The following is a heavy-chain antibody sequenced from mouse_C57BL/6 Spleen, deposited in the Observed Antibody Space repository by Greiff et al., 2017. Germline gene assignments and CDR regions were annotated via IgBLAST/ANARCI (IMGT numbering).Heavy chain of an antibody. V-gene: IGHV1-75*01. D-gene: IGHD1-1*01. J-gene: IGHJ1*03. CDR1: GYTFTNYY. CDR3: ASPGASRRYWYFDV. Sequence: VQLQQSGPELVKPGASVKISCKASGYTFTNYYINWVKQRPGQGLEWIGWIFPGNGSTYYNEKLKGKATLPVDKSSSTAYMLLSSLTAEDSAVYVCASPGASRRYWYFDVWGTGTTVTVSS. CDR2: IFPGNGST.